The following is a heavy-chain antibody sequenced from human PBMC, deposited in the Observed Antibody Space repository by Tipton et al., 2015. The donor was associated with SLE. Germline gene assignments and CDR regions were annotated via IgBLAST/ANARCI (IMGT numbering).Heavy chain of an antibody. CDR2: IYYSGST. CDR1: GGSISSGGYY. J-gene: IGHJ4*02. V-gene: IGHV4-31*03. CDR3: ARHPQGAQVGATYFDY. Sequence: TLSLTCTVSGGSISSGGYYWSWIRQHPGKGLEWLGYIYYSGSTYYNPSLKSRVTISVDTSKNQFSLKLSSVTAADTAVYYCARHPQGAQVGATYFDYWDQGTLVTVSS. D-gene: IGHD1-26*01.